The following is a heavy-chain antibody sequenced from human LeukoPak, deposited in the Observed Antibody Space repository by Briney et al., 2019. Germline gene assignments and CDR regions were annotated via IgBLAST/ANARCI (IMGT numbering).Heavy chain of an antibody. CDR2: IYSGGST. CDR1: GFTVSSNS. D-gene: IGHD5-18*01. Sequence: GGSLRLSCAASGFTVSSNSMSWVRQAPGKGLEWVSVIYSGGSTYYADSVKGRFTISRDNSKNTLYLQMNSLRAEDTAVYYRARTYSGYSYGMYWCFDLWGRGTLVTVSS. CDR3: ARTYSGYSYGMYWCFDL. V-gene: IGHV3-53*01. J-gene: IGHJ2*01.